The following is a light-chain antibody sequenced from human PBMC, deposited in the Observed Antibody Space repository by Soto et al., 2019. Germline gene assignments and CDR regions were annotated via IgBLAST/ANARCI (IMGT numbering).Light chain of an antibody. Sequence: DIQMTQSPSTLSASVGDRVTITCRAGQSIGTSLAWHQQKPGKAPRFLIYDASTLESGVPSRFSGSGSGTEFTLTISSLQPDDFGTYYCQQCYSYYSFGQGTKLEIK. V-gene: IGKV1-5*01. CDR2: DAS. J-gene: IGKJ2*03. CDR1: QSIGTS. CDR3: QQCYSYYS.